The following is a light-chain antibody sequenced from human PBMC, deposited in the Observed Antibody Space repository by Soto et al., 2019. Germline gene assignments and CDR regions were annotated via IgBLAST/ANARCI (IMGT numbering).Light chain of an antibody. J-gene: IGKJ2*01. Sequence: EIVMTQSPVTLSVSPGERATLSCRASQSVGSNLAWYQQKPGQAPRLLLYGASTRATGIPGRFSGSGSGTEITLTITSLQSEDFAVYYCQQYNYWPSFGQGTKLEFK. CDR1: QSVGSN. CDR2: GAS. V-gene: IGKV3-15*01. CDR3: QQYNYWPS.